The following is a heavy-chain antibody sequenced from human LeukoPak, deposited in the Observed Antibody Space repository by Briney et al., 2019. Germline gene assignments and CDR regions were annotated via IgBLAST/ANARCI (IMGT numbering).Heavy chain of an antibody. Sequence: GGSLRLSCAASGFTFSGYGMHWVRQAPGKGLEWVAVISYDGSNKYYADSVKGRFTISRDNSKNTLYLRMNSLRAEDTAVYYCAKDIQAGTSDYWGQGTLVTVSS. CDR2: ISYDGSNK. CDR3: AKDIQAGTSDY. CDR1: GFTFSGYG. V-gene: IGHV3-30*18. D-gene: IGHD1-14*01. J-gene: IGHJ4*02.